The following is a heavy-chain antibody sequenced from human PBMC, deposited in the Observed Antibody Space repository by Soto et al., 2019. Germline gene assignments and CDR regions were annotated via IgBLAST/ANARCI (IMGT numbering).Heavy chain of an antibody. Sequence: EVQLVESGGGLVKPGGSLRLSCAASGFTFTNAWINWVRQAPGKELEWVGRIKSKTDGGTTDYAEPVKGRFAISRDDSNNMVYLQMNSLKIEDTAVYYCTTDSYSTIIIVRFDYWGHGTLVTVSS. J-gene: IGHJ4*01. CDR3: TTDSYSTIIIVRFDY. V-gene: IGHV3-15*07. CDR1: GFTFTNAW. D-gene: IGHD3-22*01. CDR2: IKSKTDGGTT.